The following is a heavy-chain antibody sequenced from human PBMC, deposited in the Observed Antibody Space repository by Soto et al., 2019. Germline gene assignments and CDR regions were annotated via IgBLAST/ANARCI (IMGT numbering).Heavy chain of an antibody. Sequence: SLRLSCAASGFPFSSYSMDWVRQAPGQGLEGISYFADSVKGRFTISRDSSKNTLYLQMNSLRAEDTAVYYCAKGNRHSNYYFDYWGQGTLVTVSS. CDR1: GFPFSSYS. D-gene: IGHD3-3*02. CDR3: AKGNRHSNYYFDY. V-gene: IGHV3-23*01. J-gene: IGHJ4*02.